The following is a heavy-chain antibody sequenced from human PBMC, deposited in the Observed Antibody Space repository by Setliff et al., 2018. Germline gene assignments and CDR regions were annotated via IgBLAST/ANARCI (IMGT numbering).Heavy chain of an antibody. Sequence: PSETLSLTCAASGGTFSDYYWTWIRQPPGKGLEWIGRIYSGGTTYYNPSLRSRVTISLDTSKSQFFLKLNSVTAADTAVYYCARMTGFLYMDVWGKGTPVTVSS. CDR2: IYSGGTT. V-gene: IGHV4-34*01. J-gene: IGHJ6*04. D-gene: IGHD3-3*01. CDR1: GGTFSDYY. CDR3: ARMTGFLYMDV.